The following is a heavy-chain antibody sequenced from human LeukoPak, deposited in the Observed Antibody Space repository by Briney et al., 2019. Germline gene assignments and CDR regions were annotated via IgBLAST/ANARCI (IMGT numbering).Heavy chain of an antibody. Sequence: PGGSLRLSCAASGFTFSSYSMNGVRQARGKGLAGVSSISSSSSYIYYADSVKGRFTISRDNAKNSLYLQMNSLRAEDTAVYYCARDYVSSSWPFDYWGQGTLVTVSS. V-gene: IGHV3-21*01. CDR2: ISSSSSYI. J-gene: IGHJ4*02. CDR1: GFTFSSYS. D-gene: IGHD6-13*01. CDR3: ARDYVSSSWPFDY.